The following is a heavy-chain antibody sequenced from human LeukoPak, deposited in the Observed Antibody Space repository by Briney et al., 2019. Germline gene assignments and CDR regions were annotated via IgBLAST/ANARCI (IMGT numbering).Heavy chain of an antibody. Sequence: PSETLSLTCAVSGYSISSGYYWGWIRQPPGKGLEWIGSIYHSGSTYYNPSLKSRVTISVDTSKNQFSLKLSSVTAADTAVYYSARCIAAAGTVDWFDPWGQGTLVTVSS. D-gene: IGHD6-13*01. CDR1: GYSISSGYY. CDR2: IYHSGST. J-gene: IGHJ5*02. CDR3: ARCIAAAGTVDWFDP. V-gene: IGHV4-38-2*01.